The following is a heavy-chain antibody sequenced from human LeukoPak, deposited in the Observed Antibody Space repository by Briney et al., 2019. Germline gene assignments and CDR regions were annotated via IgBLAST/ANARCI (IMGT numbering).Heavy chain of an antibody. Sequence: KTSETLSLTCTVSGGSISSYYWSWLRQPPGKGLEWFGYIYYSGSTNYNPSLKRRAIISVDTSKNQFSLKLSSVTAADTAVYYWARGRGYYGSGSYPYYYYMDVWGKGTTVTVSS. J-gene: IGHJ6*03. CDR2: IYYSGST. V-gene: IGHV4-59*01. CDR3: ARGRGYYGSGSYPYYYYMDV. D-gene: IGHD3-10*01. CDR1: GGSISSYY.